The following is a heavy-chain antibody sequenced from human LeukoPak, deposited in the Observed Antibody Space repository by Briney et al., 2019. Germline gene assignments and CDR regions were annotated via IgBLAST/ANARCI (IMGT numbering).Heavy chain of an antibody. J-gene: IGHJ4*02. CDR1: GFTFSSYG. CDR3: ARERSHGGATLDY. Sequence: PGGSLRLSCAASGFTFSSYGMHWVRQAPGKGLEWVAVIWYDGSNKYYADSVKGRFTISGDNSKNTLYLQMNSLRAEDTAVYYCARERSHGGATLDYWGQGTLVTVSS. V-gene: IGHV3-33*01. D-gene: IGHD1-26*01. CDR2: IWYDGSNK.